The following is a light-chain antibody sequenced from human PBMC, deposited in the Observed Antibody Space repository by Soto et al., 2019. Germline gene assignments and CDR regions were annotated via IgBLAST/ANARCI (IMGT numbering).Light chain of an antibody. CDR1: QSVLYSSNNKNY. Sequence: DIVMTHSPDSLSVSLGERATINCKSSQSVLYSSNNKNYLAWYQQKPGQPPKLLIYWASTRESGVPDRFSGSGSGTDFTLTISSLQPKVVAVYSCQQCYSSPPITFGQGTRLEIK. CDR3: QQCYSSPPIT. J-gene: IGKJ5*01. CDR2: WAS. V-gene: IGKV4-1*01.